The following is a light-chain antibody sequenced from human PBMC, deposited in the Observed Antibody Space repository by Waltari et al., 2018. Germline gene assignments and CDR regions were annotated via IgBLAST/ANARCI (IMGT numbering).Light chain of an antibody. CDR1: TSTIGHNY. V-gene: IGLV1-51*02. Sequence: QSVLTQPPSVSAAPGQRVTTPCSGGTSTIGHNYVSCYRQFPGTAPKLLIYEDSERPSGIPGRFSGSKSGTSATLDITGLQAGDEADYYCGTWDSSLSGAVFGGGTHLTVL. CDR3: GTWDSSLSGAV. J-gene: IGLJ7*01. CDR2: EDS.